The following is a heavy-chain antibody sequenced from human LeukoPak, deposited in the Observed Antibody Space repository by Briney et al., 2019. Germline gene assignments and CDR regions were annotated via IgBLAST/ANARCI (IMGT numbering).Heavy chain of an antibody. V-gene: IGHV3-53*05. CDR1: GFTVSSNY. CDR2: IYSAGST. CDR3: VKGRGYNYGYLDY. D-gene: IGHD5-18*01. J-gene: IGHJ4*02. Sequence: GGSLRLSCAASGFTVSSNYMSWVRQAPGKGLEWVSVIYSAGSTYYADSVKGRFTISRDNSKNTLYLEMNSLRTEDTAVYYCVKGRGYNYGYLDYWGQGSLVTVSS.